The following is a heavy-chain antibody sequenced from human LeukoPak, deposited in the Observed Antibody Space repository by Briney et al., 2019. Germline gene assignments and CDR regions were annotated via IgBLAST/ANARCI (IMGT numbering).Heavy chain of an antibody. Sequence: GGSLRLSCVASGFIFSSYGMHWVRQAPGKGLEWVSGISWNSGSIGYADSVKGRFTISRDNAKNSLYLQMNSLRAEDMALYYCAKACGGTCSDAFDIWGQGTMVTVSS. CDR2: ISWNSGSI. V-gene: IGHV3-9*03. J-gene: IGHJ3*02. D-gene: IGHD2-15*01. CDR3: AKACGGTCSDAFDI. CDR1: GFIFSSYG.